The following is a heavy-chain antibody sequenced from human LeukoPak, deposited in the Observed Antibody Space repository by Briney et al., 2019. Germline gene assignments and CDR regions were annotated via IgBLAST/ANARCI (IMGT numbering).Heavy chain of an antibody. D-gene: IGHD3-10*01. J-gene: IGHJ6*03. CDR1: GFTFSDYY. V-gene: IGHV3-11*04. CDR3: ASGRVRGVYYYYCYMDV. CDR2: ISSSGSTI. Sequence: PGGSLRLSCAASGFTFSDYYMSWIRQAPGKGLEWVSYISSSGSTIYYADSVKGRFTISRDNAKNSLYLQMNSLRAEDTAVYYCASGRVRGVYYYYCYMDVWGKGTTVTVSS.